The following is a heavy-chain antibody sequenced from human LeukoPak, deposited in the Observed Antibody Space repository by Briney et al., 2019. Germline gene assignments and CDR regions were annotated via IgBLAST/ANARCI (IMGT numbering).Heavy chain of an antibody. Sequence: LETLSLTCAVYGGSFSGYYWSWIRQPPGKGLEWIGEIYNSGSTNYNPPLKSRVTISVDTSKNQFSLKLSSMTAADTAVYYCAKGLVGNYVDFLGYYYYYYMDVWGKGTTVTVSS. D-gene: IGHD4-11*01. CDR3: AKGLVGNYVDFLGYYYYYYMDV. CDR1: GGSFSGYY. CDR2: IYNSGST. V-gene: IGHV4-34*01. J-gene: IGHJ6*03.